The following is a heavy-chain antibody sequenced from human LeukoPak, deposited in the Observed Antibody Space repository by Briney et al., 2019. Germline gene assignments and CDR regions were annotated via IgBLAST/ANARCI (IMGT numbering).Heavy chain of an antibody. J-gene: IGHJ5*02. CDR1: GYIFTNYY. Sequence: ASVKVSCKASGYIFTNYYMHWVRQAPGQGLEGMGLINPSVGGTSYAQKFQGRITMTRDTSTSTVYMELSSLTFEDAAVYYCTREYSSGWFSHWGQGTLVTVSS. D-gene: IGHD6-19*01. CDR3: TREYSSGWFSH. V-gene: IGHV1-46*01. CDR2: INPSVGGT.